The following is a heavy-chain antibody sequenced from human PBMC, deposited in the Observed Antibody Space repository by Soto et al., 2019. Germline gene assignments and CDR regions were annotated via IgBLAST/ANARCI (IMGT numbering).Heavy chain of an antibody. CDR3: ARTTTVTTFDY. V-gene: IGHV2-70*04. J-gene: IGHJ4*02. CDR1: GFSLSTSGMR. Sequence: ESGPTLVNPTHTLTLTCTFSGFSLSTSGMRVTWIRQPPGKALEWLARIDWDDDKFYSTSLKTRLTISKDTSRSQVVLTMTNMDPVDTATYYCARTTTVTTFDYWGQGTLVTVSS. D-gene: IGHD4-17*01. CDR2: IDWDDDK.